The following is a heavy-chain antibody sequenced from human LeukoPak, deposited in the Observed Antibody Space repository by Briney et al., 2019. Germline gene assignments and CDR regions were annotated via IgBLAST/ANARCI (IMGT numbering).Heavy chain of an antibody. CDR1: GFTISGFW. Sequence: GGSLRLSCAASGFTISGFWMHWVRQVPGEGLVWVARMNSAGTTINYADSVKGRFTVSRDNVRNTLHLQMNNLSLEDTAVYFCIREVQVRASASLGLWGRGTLVTVS. V-gene: IGHV3-74*01. CDR2: MNSAGTTI. CDR3: IREVQVRASASLGL. J-gene: IGHJ4*01. D-gene: IGHD1-1*01.